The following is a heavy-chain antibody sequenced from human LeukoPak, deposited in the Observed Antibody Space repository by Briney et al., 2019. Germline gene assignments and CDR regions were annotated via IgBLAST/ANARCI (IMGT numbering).Heavy chain of an antibody. J-gene: IGHJ5*02. CDR3: AREAAAGNWFDP. CDR2: IYYSGST. CDR1: GGSISSSSYY. D-gene: IGHD6-13*01. V-gene: IGHV4-39*07. Sequence: KPSETLSLTCTVSGGSISSSSYYWGWIRQPPGKGLEWIGSIYYSGSTYYNPSLKSRVTISVDTSKNQFSLQLNSVTPEDTAVYYCAREAAAGNWFDPWGQGTLVTVSS.